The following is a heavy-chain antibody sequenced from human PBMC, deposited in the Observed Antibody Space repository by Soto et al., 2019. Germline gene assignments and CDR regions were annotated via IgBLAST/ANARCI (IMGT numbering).Heavy chain of an antibody. J-gene: IGHJ4*02. CDR1: GYTFTSYR. D-gene: IGHD2-2*01. V-gene: IGHV5-51*01. CDR2: IYPGDSDT. Sequence: SLKSSCERSGYTFTSYRNGRVRQMHGKGLEWMGIIYPGDSDTRYSPSFQGQVPISADKSISTAYLQWSSLKASDTAMYYCARPRDYCTSSSCPFDYWRQRTLDTVSS. CDR3: ARPRDYCTSSSCPFDY.